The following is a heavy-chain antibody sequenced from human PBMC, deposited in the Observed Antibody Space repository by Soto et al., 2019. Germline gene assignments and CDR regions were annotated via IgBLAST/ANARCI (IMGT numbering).Heavy chain of an antibody. CDR1: GDSISTVDYF. CDR2: IYKSTTT. CDR3: ARGRYCLTGRCFPNWFDS. J-gene: IGHJ5*01. V-gene: IGHV4-30-4*01. D-gene: IGHD2-15*01. Sequence: SETLSLTCSVSGDSISTVDYFWAWIRQPPGQSLEYIGYIYKSTTTYYNPSFESRVAISLDTSKSQFSLTVTSVTAADTAVYFCARGRYCLTGRCFPNWFDSWGQGTLVTVYS.